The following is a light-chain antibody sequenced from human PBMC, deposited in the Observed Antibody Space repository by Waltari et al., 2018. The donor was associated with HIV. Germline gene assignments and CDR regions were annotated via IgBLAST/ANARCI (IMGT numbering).Light chain of an antibody. J-gene: IGKJ5*01. Sequence: EIVLTQSPATLSLSPGDRATLSCRASQSVSDHLAWYQQRPGQAPRLLIYDASNRAPGIPARFSGSGSGTDFTLTISNLEPEDFAVYYCQQRNDWPPITFGQGTRLEIK. CDR2: DAS. V-gene: IGKV3-11*01. CDR3: QQRNDWPPIT. CDR1: QSVSDH.